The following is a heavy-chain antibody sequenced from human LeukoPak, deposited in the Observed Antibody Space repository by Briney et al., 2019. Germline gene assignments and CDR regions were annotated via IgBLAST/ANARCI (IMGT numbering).Heavy chain of an antibody. J-gene: IGHJ4*02. CDR3: AFWSGLNRDLDY. CDR2: INPSGGST. Sequence: GASVKVSCKASGYTFTSYYMHWVRQAPGQGLEWMGIINPSGGSTSYAQKFQGRVTMTRDTSTSTVYMELSSLRSEDTAVYYCAFWSGLNRDLDYWGQGTLVTVSS. D-gene: IGHD3-3*01. V-gene: IGHV1-46*01. CDR1: GYTFTSYY.